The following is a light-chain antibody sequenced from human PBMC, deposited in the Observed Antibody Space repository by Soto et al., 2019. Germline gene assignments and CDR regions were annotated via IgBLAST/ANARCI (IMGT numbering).Light chain of an antibody. CDR3: QQLKSFPWT. J-gene: IGKJ1*01. Sequence: DIQLTQSPSFLSSSVGYRVTITCLASQDISYYLAWYQQKPGKAPNLLIYAASTLQSGVASRFSGSGSGTDFTLTISSLQPEDFATYYCQQLKSFPWTFGQGTKVDIK. CDR2: AAS. V-gene: IGKV1-9*01. CDR1: QDISYY.